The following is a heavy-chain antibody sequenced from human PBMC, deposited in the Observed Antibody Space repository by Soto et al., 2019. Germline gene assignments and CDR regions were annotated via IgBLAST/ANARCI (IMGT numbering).Heavy chain of an antibody. Sequence: PGGSLRLSCAASGLTVSSNYMSWVRQAPGKGLEWVSVIYSGGSTYYADSVKGRFTISRDNSKNTLYLQMNSLRAEDTAVYYCARGLYSGWHYFDYWGQGTLVTVSS. J-gene: IGHJ4*02. CDR2: IYSGGST. CDR1: GLTVSSNY. CDR3: ARGLYSGWHYFDY. V-gene: IGHV3-66*01. D-gene: IGHD5-12*01.